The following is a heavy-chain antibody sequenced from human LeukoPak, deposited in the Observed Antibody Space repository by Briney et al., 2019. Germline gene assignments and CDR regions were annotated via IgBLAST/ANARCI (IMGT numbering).Heavy chain of an antibody. CDR1: GGSVSATSHY. CDR2: IYRTGST. Sequence: SETLSLTCTVSGGSVSATSHYWAWLRQSPGKPPEWIGSIYRTGSTFYNPSLRSRFLISVDTSKNQFSLRLTSVTAADTAIYFCAKDRLHRDYFDLWGQGTLLTVSS. CDR3: AKDRLHRDYFDL. J-gene: IGHJ4*02. V-gene: IGHV4-39*01. D-gene: IGHD2-15*01.